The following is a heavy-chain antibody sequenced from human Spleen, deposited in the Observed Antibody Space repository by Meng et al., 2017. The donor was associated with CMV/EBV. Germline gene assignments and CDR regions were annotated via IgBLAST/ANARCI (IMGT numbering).Heavy chain of an antibody. Sequence: SVKVSCKASGDTFSNYAITWVRQAPGQGLEWVGGIIPIDDITNYAQDFQGRVTITADRSTSTAYMELSSLRSEDTAVYYCAVLYSSSWYDLDYWGQGTLVTVSS. CDR2: IIPIDDIT. V-gene: IGHV1-69*10. CDR3: AVLYSSSWYDLDY. CDR1: GDTFSNYA. J-gene: IGHJ4*02. D-gene: IGHD6-13*01.